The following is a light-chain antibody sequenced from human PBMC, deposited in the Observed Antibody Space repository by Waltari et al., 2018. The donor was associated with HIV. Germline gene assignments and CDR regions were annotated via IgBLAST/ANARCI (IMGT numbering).Light chain of an antibody. Sequence: ETVLTQSPATLSLSPGERAPLSCRASQSVTNYLACYQQKPGQAPRLLIYDASSRATGIPARFSGDGPGTDFTLTISSLEPEDFAVYYCQQYNKWPLTFGGGTKVEIK. CDR2: DAS. CDR3: QQYNKWPLT. J-gene: IGKJ4*01. CDR1: QSVTNY. V-gene: IGKV3D-11*02.